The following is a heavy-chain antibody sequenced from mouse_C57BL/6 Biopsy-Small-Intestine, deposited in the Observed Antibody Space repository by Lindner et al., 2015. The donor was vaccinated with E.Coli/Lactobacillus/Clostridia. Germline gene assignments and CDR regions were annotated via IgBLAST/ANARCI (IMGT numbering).Heavy chain of an antibody. J-gene: IGHJ3*01. D-gene: IGHD3-2*02. CDR2: IDPENGNT. CDR1: GFNIKDDY. Sequence: VQLQESGAELVRPGASVKLSCTASGFNIKDDYMHWVKQRPEQGLEWIGWIDPENGNTEYASKFQGKATVTADTSSNTAYLQLSSLTSEDTAVYYCTPSSGYVGFAYWGQGTLVTVSA. CDR3: TPSSGYVGFAY. V-gene: IGHV14-4*01.